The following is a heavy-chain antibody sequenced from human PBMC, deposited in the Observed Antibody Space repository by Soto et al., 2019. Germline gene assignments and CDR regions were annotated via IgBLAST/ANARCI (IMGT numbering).Heavy chain of an antibody. CDR3: AKDRFGIVGPVDY. J-gene: IGHJ4*02. D-gene: IGHD1-26*01. Sequence: GGSLRLSCAASGFTFSSYSMNWVRQAPGKGLEWVSAISGSGGSTYYADSVKGRFTISRDNSKNTLSLHMNSLRVDDTAVYFCAKDRFGIVGPVDYWGQGTLVTVSS. CDR2: ISGSGGST. CDR1: GFTFSSYS. V-gene: IGHV3-23*01.